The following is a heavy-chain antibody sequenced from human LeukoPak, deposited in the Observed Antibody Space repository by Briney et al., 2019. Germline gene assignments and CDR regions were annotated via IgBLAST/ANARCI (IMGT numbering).Heavy chain of an antibody. CDR3: ARVDRYHFYLDV. Sequence: SVKVSCKASGGTFNTYTITWVRQAPGQGLEWMGGIIPLFGTANFAQRFQGRVTLTTDESTSTACMELSSLISEDTAIYYCARVDRYHFYLDVWGKGTTVTVSS. CDR1: GGTFNTYT. V-gene: IGHV1-69*05. J-gene: IGHJ6*03. CDR2: IIPLFGTA.